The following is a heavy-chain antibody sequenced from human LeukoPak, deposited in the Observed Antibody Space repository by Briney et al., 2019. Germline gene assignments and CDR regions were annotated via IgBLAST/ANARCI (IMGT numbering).Heavy chain of an antibody. J-gene: IGHJ4*02. D-gene: IGHD2-15*01. Sequence: PSETLSLTCTVSGGSISGSSWSWIRQPAGKGLEWLGRIYSGGTTNDNPSLKSRVIMSVDTSNNRFSLKLSSVTAADTAIYYCARGYCSGGSCYYFDYWGQGTLVIVSS. V-gene: IGHV4-4*07. CDR1: GGSISGSS. CDR2: IYSGGTT. CDR3: ARGYCSGGSCYYFDY.